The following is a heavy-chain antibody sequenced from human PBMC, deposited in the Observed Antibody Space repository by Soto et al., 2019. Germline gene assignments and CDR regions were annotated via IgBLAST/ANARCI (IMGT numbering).Heavy chain of an antibody. CDR2: IIPIFGTA. V-gene: IGHV1-69*13. J-gene: IGHJ6*02. Sequence: SVKVSCKASGGTFSSYAISWVRQAPGQGLEWMGGIIPIFGTANYAQKFQGRVTITADESTSTAYMELSSLRSEDTAVYYCAVKDIVVVPAAVPTEDYYYYYYGMDVWGQGTTVTVSS. CDR1: GGTFSSYA. D-gene: IGHD2-2*01. CDR3: AVKDIVVVPAAVPTEDYYYYYYGMDV.